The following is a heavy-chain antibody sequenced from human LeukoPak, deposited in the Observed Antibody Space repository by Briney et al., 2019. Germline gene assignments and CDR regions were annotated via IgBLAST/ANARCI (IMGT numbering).Heavy chain of an antibody. CDR2: IYHSGST. D-gene: IGHD2-2*01. Sequence: SETLSLTCAVSGYSISSGYYWGWIRQPPGKGLEWIGSIYHSGSTYYNPSLKSRVTISVDTSKNQFSLKLSSVTAADTAVYYCARGSTSCCYGNWFDPRGQGTLVTVSS. CDR1: GYSISSGYY. V-gene: IGHV4-38-2*01. J-gene: IGHJ5*02. CDR3: ARGSTSCCYGNWFDP.